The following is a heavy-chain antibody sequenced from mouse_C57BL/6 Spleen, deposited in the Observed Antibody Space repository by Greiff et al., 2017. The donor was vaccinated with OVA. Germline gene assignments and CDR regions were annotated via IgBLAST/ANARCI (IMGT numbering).Heavy chain of an antibody. Sequence: VQLQQSGAELVKPGASVKISCKASGYAFSSYWMNWVKQRPGKGLEWIGQIYPGDGDTNYNGKFKGKATLTADKSSSTAYMQLSSLTSEDSAVYFCARWGYDYGLAWFAYWGQGTLVTVSA. J-gene: IGHJ3*01. CDR2: IYPGDGDT. D-gene: IGHD2-4*01. V-gene: IGHV1-80*01. CDR3: ARWGYDYGLAWFAY. CDR1: GYAFSSYW.